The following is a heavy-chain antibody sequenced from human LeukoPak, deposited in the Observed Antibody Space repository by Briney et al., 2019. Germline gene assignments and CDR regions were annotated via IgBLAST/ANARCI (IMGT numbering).Heavy chain of an antibody. D-gene: IGHD4-11*01. CDR1: GLTLSIQY. CDR3: ARWSKATVSSTRAAFDL. CDR2: IRNRANHYST. V-gene: IGHV3-72*01. Sequence: PGGCLTLACLVDGLTLSIQYAGWDRQTGGRWSGWVRRIRNRANHYSTESTASVKGRFTISRDDAKNSLYLQMNTLKTEDTAVYSCARWSKATVSSTRAAFDLWGQGTMVTVSS. J-gene: IGHJ3*01.